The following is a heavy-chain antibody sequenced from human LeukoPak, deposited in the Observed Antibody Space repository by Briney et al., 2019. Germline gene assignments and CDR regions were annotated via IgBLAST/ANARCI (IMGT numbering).Heavy chain of an antibody. D-gene: IGHD2-15*01. CDR3: ARGLRDRRDAFDI. V-gene: IGHV1-3*01. CDR2: INAGNGNT. J-gene: IGHJ3*02. CDR1: GYTFTSYA. Sequence: ASVKVSCKASGYTFTSYAMHWVRQAPGQRLEWMGWINAGNGNTKYSQKFQGRVTITRDTSASTAYMELSSLRSEDTAVYYCARGLRDRRDAFDIWGQGTMVTVSS.